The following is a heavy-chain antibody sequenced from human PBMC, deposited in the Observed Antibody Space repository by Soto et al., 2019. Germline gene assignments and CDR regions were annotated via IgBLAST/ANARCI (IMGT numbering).Heavy chain of an antibody. CDR2: IIPIFGTA. CDR3: ARSGYYDSSGLKGGYFDY. CDR1: GGTFSSYA. D-gene: IGHD3-22*01. Sequence: QVQLVQSGAEVKKPGSSVKVSCKASGGTFSSYAISWVRQAPGQGLEWMGGIIPIFGTANYAQKFQGRVTITADESTSTAYMELSSLRSEDTAVYYCARSGYYDSSGLKGGYFDYWGQGTLVTVSS. V-gene: IGHV1-69*01. J-gene: IGHJ4*02.